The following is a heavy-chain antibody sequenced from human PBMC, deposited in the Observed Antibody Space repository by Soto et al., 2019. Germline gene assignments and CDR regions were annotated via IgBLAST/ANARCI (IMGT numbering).Heavy chain of an antibody. CDR2: IYYSGST. CDR1: GVSISSYY. V-gene: IGHV4-59*12. CDR3: ARTGSHIVVVTAIPYDAFDI. D-gene: IGHD2-21*02. Sequence: PSETLSLTCPVSGVSISSYYWSWIRQPPGKGLEWIGYIYYSGSTNYNPSLKSRVTISVDTSKNQFSLKLSSVTAADTAVYYCARTGSHIVVVTAIPYDAFDIWGQGTMVTVSS. J-gene: IGHJ3*02.